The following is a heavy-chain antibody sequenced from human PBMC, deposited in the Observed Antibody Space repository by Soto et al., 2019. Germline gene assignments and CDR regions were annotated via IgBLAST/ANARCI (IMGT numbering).Heavy chain of an antibody. Sequence: EVQLLESGGGLVQPGGSLRLSCAASGFTFSTYAMTWVRQAPGKGLEWVSSISASGTSTYYADSVKGRFTISRDNSKNTLFLQMNSLRAEDTAVHYCARSLGFCNSISCYIWFDYWGQGTLVTVSS. D-gene: IGHD2-2*02. CDR2: ISASGTST. CDR1: GFTFSTYA. V-gene: IGHV3-23*01. CDR3: ARSLGFCNSISCYIWFDY. J-gene: IGHJ4*02.